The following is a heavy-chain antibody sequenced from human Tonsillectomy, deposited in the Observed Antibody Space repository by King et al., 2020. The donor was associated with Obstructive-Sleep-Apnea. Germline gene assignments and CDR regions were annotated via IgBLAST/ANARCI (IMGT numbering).Heavy chain of an antibody. J-gene: IGHJ1*01. CDR2: ISSSGTTK. Sequence: VQLVESGGGLVKPGGSLRLSCAASGFTFSDYYMNWIRQAPGTGLEWLSSISSSGTTKHYANSVKGRFTISRDNAKNSLYLQMNGLRAEDTAVYYCAKAHIPAAGIGGRVHWGQGTLVTVSS. CDR3: AKAHIPAAGIGGRVH. V-gene: IGHV3-11*01. CDR1: GFTFSDYY. D-gene: IGHD6-13*01.